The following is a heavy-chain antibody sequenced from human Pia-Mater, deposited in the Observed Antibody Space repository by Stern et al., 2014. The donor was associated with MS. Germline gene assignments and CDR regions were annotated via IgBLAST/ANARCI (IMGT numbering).Heavy chain of an antibody. CDR3: VRDRGLATVTSYFDY. Sequence: EVQLVQSGGGLVEPGGSLRLSCAASGFNFRTFTMSWVRQAPGKGLECVSSISSSNSYTYYADSVKGRFPISRDNAKTSLYLQMDSLRAEDTAVYYCVRDRGLATVTSYFDYWGQGILVTVSS. V-gene: IGHV3-21*01. CDR1: GFNFRTFT. D-gene: IGHD4-17*01. CDR2: ISSSNSYT. J-gene: IGHJ4*02.